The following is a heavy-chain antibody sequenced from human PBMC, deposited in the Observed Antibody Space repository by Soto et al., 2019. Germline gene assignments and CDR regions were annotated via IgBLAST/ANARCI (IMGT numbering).Heavy chain of an antibody. CDR1: GFSFSNYW. CDR2: LNQDGSEI. Sequence: EQLVESGGGVVRPGKSLRLSCEASGFSFSNYWMSWVRQAPGKGLEWVANLNQDGSEINYVDSVKGRFAISRDNAKNSLLLQMNSLRAEDIAVYYCARDRGYSTFDCWGQGTLVTVSS. V-gene: IGHV3-7*01. CDR3: ARDRGYSTFDC. J-gene: IGHJ4*02. D-gene: IGHD3-22*01.